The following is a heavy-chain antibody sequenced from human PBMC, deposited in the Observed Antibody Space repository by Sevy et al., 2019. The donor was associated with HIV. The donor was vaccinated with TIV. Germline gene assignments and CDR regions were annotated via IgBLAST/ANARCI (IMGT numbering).Heavy chain of an antibody. D-gene: IGHD3-22*01. CDR1: GSTFSRYA. Sequence: GGSLRLSCAVYGSTFSRYAMNWVRQAPGKGLEWVSGISGSGGSGDKTNYADSVKGRFTISRDDSKNSLYLQLNSLRAEDTAIYYCARKYDSSGYFDYWGQGTLVTVSS. CDR3: ARKYDSSGYFDY. J-gene: IGHJ4*02. CDR2: ISGSGGSGDKT. V-gene: IGHV3-23*01.